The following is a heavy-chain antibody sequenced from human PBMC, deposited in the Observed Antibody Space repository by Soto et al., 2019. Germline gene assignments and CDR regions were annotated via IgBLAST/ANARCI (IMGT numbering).Heavy chain of an antibody. V-gene: IGHV1-69*13. CDR3: ASSYIAAAGRGINWFDP. CDR2: IIPIFGTA. Sequence: GPPVKVSCQTSGGTFSSYAISWVRQAPGQGLEWMGGIIPIFGTANYAQKFQGRVTITADESTSTAYMELSSLRSEDTAVYYCASSYIAAAGRGINWFDPWGQGTLVTVSS. J-gene: IGHJ5*02. CDR1: GGTFSSYA. D-gene: IGHD6-13*01.